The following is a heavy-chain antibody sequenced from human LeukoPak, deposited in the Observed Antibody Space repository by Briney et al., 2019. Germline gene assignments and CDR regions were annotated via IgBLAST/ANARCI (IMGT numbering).Heavy chain of an antibody. CDR2: IKSKTDGGTT. D-gene: IGHD6-13*01. CDR3: TTHESSRSPEGFDI. CDR1: GFTFSNAC. V-gene: IGHV3-15*01. J-gene: IGHJ3*02. Sequence: AGGSLRLSCTASGFTFSNACMSWVRQAPGKGLEWVGRIKSKTDGGTTDYAAPVKGRFTISRDDSKNTLSLQMRSLKTQDTAIYYCTTHESSRSPEGFDIWGQGTMVTVSS.